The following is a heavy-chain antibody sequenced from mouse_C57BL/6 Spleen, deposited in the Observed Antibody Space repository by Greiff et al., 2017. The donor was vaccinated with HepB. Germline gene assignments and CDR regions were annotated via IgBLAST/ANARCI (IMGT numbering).Heavy chain of an antibody. CDR3: ARPLYYYGSSYVDY. CDR2: INPNNGGT. D-gene: IGHD1-1*01. J-gene: IGHJ2*01. V-gene: IGHV1-26*01. Sequence: VQLQQSGPELVKPGASVKISCKASGYTFTDYYMNWVKQSHGKSLEWIGDINPNNGGTSYNQKFKGKATLTVDKSSSTAYMELRSLTSEDSAVYYCARPLYYYGSSYVDYWGQGTTLTVSS. CDR1: GYTFTDYY.